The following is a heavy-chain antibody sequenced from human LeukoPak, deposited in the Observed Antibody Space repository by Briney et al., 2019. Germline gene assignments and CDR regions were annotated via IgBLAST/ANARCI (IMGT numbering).Heavy chain of an antibody. D-gene: IGHD3-22*01. CDR2: ISSRSGTI. J-gene: IGHJ3*02. Sequence: GGSLRLPCAASGFTFSTYSMNWVRQAPGKGLEWVSYISSRSGTIHYADSVKGRFTISRDNAKNSMYLQMNSLRDEDTAVYYCARDYDTTGRAFDIWGQGTMVTVSS. V-gene: IGHV3-48*02. CDR1: GFTFSTYS. CDR3: ARDYDTTGRAFDI.